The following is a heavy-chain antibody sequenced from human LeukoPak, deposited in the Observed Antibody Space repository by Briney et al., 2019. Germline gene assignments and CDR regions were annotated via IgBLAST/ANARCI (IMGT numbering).Heavy chain of an antibody. Sequence: GGSLRLSCAASGFTFSSYGMHWVRQAPGKGLEWVANIKQDGSEKYYVDSVKGRFTISRDNAKNSLYLQMNSLRAEDTAVYYCARDRRSNTWIQLWFDAFDIWGQGTMVTVSS. J-gene: IGHJ3*02. CDR1: GFTFSSYG. CDR3: ARDRRSNTWIQLWFDAFDI. V-gene: IGHV3-7*01. CDR2: IKQDGSEK. D-gene: IGHD5-18*01.